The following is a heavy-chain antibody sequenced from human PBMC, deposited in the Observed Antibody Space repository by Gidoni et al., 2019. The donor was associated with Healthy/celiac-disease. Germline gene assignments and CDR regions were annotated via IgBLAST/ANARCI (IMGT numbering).Heavy chain of an antibody. CDR1: GYTLNEFA. V-gene: IGHV1-24*01. CDR2: FDPEEDET. Sequence: QVQLVQSGAEGKKPGASVQVSCTVSGYTLNEFAMHGVRQAPGKGLEWMGGFDPEEDETIYAQKFQGRVTMTEDTSTDTAYMELSSRRSEDTAVYYWATRGTTGGWGQGTLVTVSS. CDR3: ATRGTTGG. D-gene: IGHD4-17*01. J-gene: IGHJ4*02.